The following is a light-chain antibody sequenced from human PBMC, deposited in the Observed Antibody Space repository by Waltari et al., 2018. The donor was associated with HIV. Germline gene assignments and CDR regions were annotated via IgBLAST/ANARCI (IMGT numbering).Light chain of an antibody. CDR1: ELGDKY. CDR2: QDN. Sequence: SYEVTQPPSVAVSPGQTATTPCSGYELGDKYTCWYQQNPGQSPLLVIYQDNKRPSGIPERFSGSSSGHTATLTISGTLPMDEADYYCQAWGSTTSGVFGRGTRLTVL. J-gene: IGLJ3*02. CDR3: QAWGSTTSGV. V-gene: IGLV3-1*01.